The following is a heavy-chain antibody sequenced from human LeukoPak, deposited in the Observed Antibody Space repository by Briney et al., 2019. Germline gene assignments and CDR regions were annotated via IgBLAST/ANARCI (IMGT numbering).Heavy chain of an antibody. V-gene: IGHV3-23*01. Sequence: GGSLRLSCAASGFTFSSYAMSWVRQAPGKGLEWVSGISTSGDRTYYADSVKGRFTISRDNSKNTLYLQMNSLRAEDTAEYYCARSAVGTSCCTAVDYWGQGTLVTVSS. CDR2: ISTSGDRT. CDR1: GFTFSSYA. CDR3: ARSAVGTSCCTAVDY. D-gene: IGHD1-26*01. J-gene: IGHJ4*02.